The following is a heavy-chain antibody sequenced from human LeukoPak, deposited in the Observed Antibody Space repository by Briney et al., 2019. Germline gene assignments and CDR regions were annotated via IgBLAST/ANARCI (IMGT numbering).Heavy chain of an antibody. Sequence: GGSLRLSCAAYGFTFSNYAMSWVRQAPGKGLEWVSAISDSGGDTYHADSVKGRFTISRDNSKNTLYVQMSSLRAEDTAVYYCAKDRGFSYAFDIWGQGTMVSVSS. CDR1: GFTFSNYA. CDR2: ISDSGGDT. J-gene: IGHJ3*02. V-gene: IGHV3-23*01. CDR3: AKDRGFSYAFDI. D-gene: IGHD3-3*01.